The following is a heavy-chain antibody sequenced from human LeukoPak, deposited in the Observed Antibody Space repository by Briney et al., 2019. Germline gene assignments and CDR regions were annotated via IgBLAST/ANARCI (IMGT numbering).Heavy chain of an antibody. D-gene: IGHD5-12*01. V-gene: IGHV4-34*01. Sequence: PSETLSLTCAVYGGSFSGYYWSWIRQPPGKGLEWIGEINHSGSTNYNPSLKSRVTISVDTSKNQFSLKLSSVTAADTAVYYCARDRQGSGYDLSWFDYWGQGTLVTVSS. CDR2: INHSGST. CDR3: ARDRQGSGYDLSWFDY. J-gene: IGHJ4*02. CDR1: GGSFSGYY.